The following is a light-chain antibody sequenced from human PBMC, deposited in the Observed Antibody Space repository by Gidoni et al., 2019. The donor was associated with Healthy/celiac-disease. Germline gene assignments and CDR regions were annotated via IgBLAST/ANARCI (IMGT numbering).Light chain of an antibody. CDR2: DVS. Sequence: QSALTQPASVPGSPGQSYTISCTGTSSDVGGYNYVSWYQQHPGKAPKLMIYDVSNRPSGVSNLFSGSKSGNTASLTISGLQAEDEADYYCSSYTSSSTPVVFGGGTKLTVL. V-gene: IGLV2-14*01. CDR3: SSYTSSSTPVV. CDR1: SSDVGGYNY. J-gene: IGLJ2*01.